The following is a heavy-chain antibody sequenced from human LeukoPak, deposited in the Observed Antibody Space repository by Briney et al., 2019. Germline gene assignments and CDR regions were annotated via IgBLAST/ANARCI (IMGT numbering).Heavy chain of an antibody. V-gene: IGHV3-23*01. Sequence: GGTLRLSCAASGFTFNSYGMSWVRQAPGKGLEWVSAISGSGAGTYYADSVKGRFTISRDYSQNTLSLQTNSLRAEDTAVYYCVKDLGGPMLTFGGQRGYFDYWGQGALVTVSS. CDR2: ISGSGAGT. CDR3: VKDLGGPMLTFGGQRGYFDY. J-gene: IGHJ4*02. CDR1: GFTFNSYG. D-gene: IGHD3-16*01.